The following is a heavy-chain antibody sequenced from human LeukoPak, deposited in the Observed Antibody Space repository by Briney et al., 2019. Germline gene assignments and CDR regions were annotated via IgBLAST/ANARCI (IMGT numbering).Heavy chain of an antibody. D-gene: IGHD3/OR15-3a*01. CDR2: MNPNSGNT. V-gene: IGHV1-8*01. J-gene: IGHJ4*02. CDR1: GYTFTNYD. Sequence: GASVKVSCKASGYTFTNYDINWVRLATGQGLEWMGWMNPNSGNTGYAQKFQGRVTMTEDTSTDTAYMELSSLRSEDTAVYYCATVDSKLLPKWGQGTLVTVSS. CDR3: ATVDSKLLPK.